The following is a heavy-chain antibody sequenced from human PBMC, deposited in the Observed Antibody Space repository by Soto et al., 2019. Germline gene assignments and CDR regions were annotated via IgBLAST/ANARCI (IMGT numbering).Heavy chain of an antibody. J-gene: IGHJ5*02. CDR3: ARDYDFWSGYYNHWFDP. CDR1: GCTFSSYA. CDR2: IIPIFGTA. Sequence: QVQLVQSGAEVKKPGSSVNVSCKASGCTFSSYAISWVRQAPGQGLEWMGGIIPIFGTANYAQKCQGRVTITADESTSTAYMELSSLRSEDTAVYYCARDYDFWSGYYNHWFDPWGQGTLVTVSS. V-gene: IGHV1-69*01. D-gene: IGHD3-3*01.